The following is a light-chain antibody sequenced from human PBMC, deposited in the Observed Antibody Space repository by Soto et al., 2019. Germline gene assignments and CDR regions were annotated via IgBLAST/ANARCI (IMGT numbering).Light chain of an antibody. CDR1: SSNIGAGYD. CDR3: QSYDSSLSGVV. V-gene: IGLV1-40*01. J-gene: IGLJ2*01. Sequence: QSVLTQPPSVSGATGQRVTISCTGSSSNIGAGYDVHWYQQLPGTAPKLLIYGNSHRPSGVPDRFSGSKSGTSASLAITGLQSEYEADYYCQSYDSSLSGVVFGGGTKLTVL. CDR2: GNS.